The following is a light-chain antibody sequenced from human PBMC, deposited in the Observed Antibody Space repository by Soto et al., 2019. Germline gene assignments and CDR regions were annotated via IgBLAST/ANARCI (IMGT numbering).Light chain of an antibody. CDR3: QHYNSYSEA. Sequence: IQMTQSPSTLSGPVGARVTITCRASQTISSWLAWYQQKPGKAPKLLIYKASTLKSGVPSRFSGSGSGTEFTLTISSLQPDYFATYYCQHYNSYSEAFGQGTKVDIK. V-gene: IGKV1-5*03. J-gene: IGKJ1*01. CDR2: KAS. CDR1: QTISSW.